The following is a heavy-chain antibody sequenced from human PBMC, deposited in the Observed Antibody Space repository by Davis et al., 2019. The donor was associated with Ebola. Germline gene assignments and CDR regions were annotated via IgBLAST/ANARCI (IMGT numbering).Heavy chain of an antibody. CDR1: GFTFSSYS. Sequence: GESLKISCAASGFTFSSYSMNWVRQAPGKGLEWVSYISSSSSTIYYADSVKGRFTISRDNAKNSLYLQMNSLRDEDTAVFYCARVFQGYYYDSSGYYSKYYFDYWGQGTLVTVSS. CDR3: ARVFQGYYYDSSGYYSKYYFDY. CDR2: ISSSSSTI. J-gene: IGHJ4*02. D-gene: IGHD3-22*01. V-gene: IGHV3-48*02.